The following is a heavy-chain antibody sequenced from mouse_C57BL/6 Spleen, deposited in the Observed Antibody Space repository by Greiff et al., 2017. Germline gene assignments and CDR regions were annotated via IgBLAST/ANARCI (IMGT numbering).Heavy chain of an antibody. CDR3: ARIEGTTVEATEGAMDY. CDR2: IWWDDDQ. V-gene: IGHV8-8*01. CDR1: GFSLSTFGMG. J-gene: IGHJ4*01. Sequence: QVTLKECGPGILQPSQTLSLTCSFSGFSLSTFGMGVGWIRQPSGKGLEWLAHIWWDDDQYYNPAQKSRLTISKDTSKHQVFLKIDNVETADTATYYCARIEGTTVEATEGAMDYWGQGTSGTVSS. D-gene: IGHD1-1*01.